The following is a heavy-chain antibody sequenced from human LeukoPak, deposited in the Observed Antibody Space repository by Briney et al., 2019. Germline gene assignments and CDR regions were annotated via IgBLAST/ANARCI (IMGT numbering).Heavy chain of an antibody. D-gene: IGHD2-15*01. Sequence: PGGSLRLSCAASGFTFSNYAMSWVRQAPGKGLEWVSAISGSGGSTYYADSVKGRFTISRDNSKNTLCLQMNGLRAEDTAVYYCAKYPDIVVVVSATYFDYWGQGTLVTVSS. CDR1: GFTFSNYA. CDR2: ISGSGGST. CDR3: AKYPDIVVVVSATYFDY. J-gene: IGHJ4*02. V-gene: IGHV3-23*01.